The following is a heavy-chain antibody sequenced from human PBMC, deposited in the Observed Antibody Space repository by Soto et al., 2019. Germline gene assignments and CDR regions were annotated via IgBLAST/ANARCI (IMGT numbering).Heavy chain of an antibody. D-gene: IGHD3-3*02. J-gene: IGHJ6*02. CDR2: INVGNGNT. CDR1: GYTFTTSA. CDR3: AKEGTDYISPPFRPRTYFNGLDV. V-gene: IGHV1-3*01. Sequence: QVLLVQSGAEVKEPGASVKLSCRTSGYTFTTSAFHWMRQAPGQRLAWMGWINVGNGNTRYSERFRKRVTITRDTSAGTVFLELNSLTSEDSGVYYCAKEGTDYISPPFRPRTYFNGLDVWGQGTTVTVSS.